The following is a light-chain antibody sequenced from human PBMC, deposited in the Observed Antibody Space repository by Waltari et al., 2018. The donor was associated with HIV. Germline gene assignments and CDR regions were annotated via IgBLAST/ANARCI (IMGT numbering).Light chain of an antibody. CDR1: SSEVGTYRP. CDR2: EGN. J-gene: IGLJ2*01. Sequence: QSALTQPASVSGSPGQSITISCTGPSSEVGTYRPLSWYQHHPGKAPKLMIYEGNKRPSGVSNRFSGSKSGNTASLTISGLQAEDEADYYCSSYTSFSTVLFGGGTKLTVL. V-gene: IGLV2-23*01. CDR3: SSYTSFSTVL.